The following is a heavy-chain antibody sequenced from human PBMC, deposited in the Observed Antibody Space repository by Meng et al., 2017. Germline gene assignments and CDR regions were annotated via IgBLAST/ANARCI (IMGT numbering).Heavy chain of an antibody. J-gene: IGHJ4*02. CDR1: GFTFSSYS. D-gene: IGHD5-24*01. CDR3: ARVDLEHGYNPHY. CDR2: ISSISSYI. V-gene: IGHV3-21*01. Sequence: GGLLRFPCAASGFTFSSYSMNWVRQAPGKGLEWVSSISSISSYIYYADSVKGRFTISRNNAKNSLYLQRNSLRAEDTAVYYCARVDLEHGYNPHYWGQGTLVTVSS.